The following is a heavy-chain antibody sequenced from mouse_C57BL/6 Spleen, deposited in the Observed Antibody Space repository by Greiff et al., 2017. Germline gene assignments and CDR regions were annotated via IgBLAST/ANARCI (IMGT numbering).Heavy chain of an antibody. CDR3: AREDDGGAWFAY. D-gene: IGHD2-3*01. CDR2: IWSGGST. J-gene: IGHJ3*01. V-gene: IGHV2-2*01. CDR1: GFSLTSYG. Sequence: QVQLKQSGPGLVQPSQSLSISCTASGFSLTSYGVHWVRQSPGKGLEWLGVIWSGGSTDYNAAFISRLSISTDNSKSQVFFKMTSLQADDTAMYYCAREDDGGAWFAYWGQGTLVTVSA.